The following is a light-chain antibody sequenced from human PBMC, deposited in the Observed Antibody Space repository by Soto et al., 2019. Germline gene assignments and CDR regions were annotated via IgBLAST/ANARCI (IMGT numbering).Light chain of an antibody. CDR3: TSYSRYRVLV. J-gene: IGLJ3*02. Sequence: QSVLTQPASVSGSLGRSITISCTGTSSDIGGYKYVSWYQQHPGKAPKLIIFEVSNRPSGVSDRFSGSNSGNTASLTISGLQAGDEADYYCTSYSRYRVLVFGGGTKVTVL. CDR1: SSDIGGYKY. V-gene: IGLV2-14*01. CDR2: EVS.